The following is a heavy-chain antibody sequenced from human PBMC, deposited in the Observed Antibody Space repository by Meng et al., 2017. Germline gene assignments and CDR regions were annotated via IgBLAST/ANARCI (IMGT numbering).Heavy chain of an antibody. Sequence: EVDGVGCGGGLVPLWGCPKLSCAALGFTFSGSAMHWVRQSSGKGLEWVGRIRSKANNYATAYAESVIGRFTISRDDSKNTAYLQMNSLKTEDTAVYYCSRLETTAFDYWGQGILVTVSS. J-gene: IGHJ4*02. CDR2: IRSKANNYAT. V-gene: IGHV3-73*02. CDR1: GFTFSGSA. CDR3: SRLETTAFDY. D-gene: IGHD4-17*01.